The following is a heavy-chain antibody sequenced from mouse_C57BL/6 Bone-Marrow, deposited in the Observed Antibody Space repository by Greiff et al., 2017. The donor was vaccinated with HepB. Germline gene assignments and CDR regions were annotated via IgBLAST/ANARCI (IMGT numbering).Heavy chain of an antibody. V-gene: IGHV14-4*01. D-gene: IGHD2-4*01. CDR2: IDPENGDT. Sequence: VQLKQSGAELVRPGASVKLSCTASGFNIKDDYMHWVKQRPEQGLEWIGWIDPENGDTEYASKFQGKATITADTSSNTAYLQLSSLTSEDTAVYYCTIDYDGYYFDYWGQGTTLTVSS. CDR1: GFNIKDDY. J-gene: IGHJ2*01. CDR3: TIDYDGYYFDY.